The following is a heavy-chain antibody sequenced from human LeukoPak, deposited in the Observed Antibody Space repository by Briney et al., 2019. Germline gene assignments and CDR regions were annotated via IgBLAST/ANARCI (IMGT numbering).Heavy chain of an antibody. D-gene: IGHD1-20*01. Sequence: ASVKVSCKASGYAFTGCYMHWVRHAPGQGIEWVGWINPNSGGTNYAQKSQGRVTMTRDTSISTAYMELSRLRSDDTAVYYCARDWFITGTTNTKDYWGQGTLVTVSS. CDR2: INPNSGGT. CDR1: GYAFTGCY. J-gene: IGHJ4*02. V-gene: IGHV1-2*02. CDR3: ARDWFITGTTNTKDY.